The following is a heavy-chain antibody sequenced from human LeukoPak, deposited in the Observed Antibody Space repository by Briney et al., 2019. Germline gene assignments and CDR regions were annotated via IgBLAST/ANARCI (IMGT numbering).Heavy chain of an antibody. J-gene: IGHJ5*02. CDR3: ARGTYYDFWSGYYTGIWFDP. CDR1: GGSISSYY. V-gene: IGHV4-59*01. D-gene: IGHD3-3*01. CDR2: IYYSGST. Sequence: PSETLSLTCTVSGGSISSYYWSWIRQPPGKGLEWIGYIYYSGSTNYNPSLKSRVTTSVDTSKNQFSLKLSSVTAADTAVYYCARGTYYDFWSGYYTGIWFDPWGQGTLVTVSS.